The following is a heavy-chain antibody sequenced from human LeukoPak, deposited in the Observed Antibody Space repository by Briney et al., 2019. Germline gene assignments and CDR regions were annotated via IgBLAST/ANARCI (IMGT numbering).Heavy chain of an antibody. CDR1: GGSISSGGYY. CDR2: IYHSGST. CDR3: GRDLPRGVTTGGSFDS. Sequence: SETLSLTCTVSGGSISSGGYYWSWIRQPPGKGLEWIGYIYHSGSTYYNPSLKSRVTISVDRSKNQFSLKLSSVTAADTAVYYCGRDLPRGVTTGGSFDSWGQGTLAPVSS. J-gene: IGHJ4*02. V-gene: IGHV4-30-2*01. D-gene: IGHD1-1*01.